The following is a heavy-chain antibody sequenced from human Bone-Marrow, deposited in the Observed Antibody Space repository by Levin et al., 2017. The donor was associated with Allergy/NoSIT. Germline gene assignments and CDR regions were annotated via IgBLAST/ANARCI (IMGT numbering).Heavy chain of an antibody. CDR1: GFTFSSYA. CDR2: ISYDGSNK. D-gene: IGHD2-2*01. Sequence: GESLKISCAASGFTFSSYAMHWVRQAPGKGLEWVAVISYDGSNKYYADSVKGRFTISRDNSKNTLYLQMNSLRAEDTAVYYCARDRVVVPAAIGYWGQGTLVTVSS. J-gene: IGHJ4*02. V-gene: IGHV3-30-3*01. CDR3: ARDRVVVPAAIGY.